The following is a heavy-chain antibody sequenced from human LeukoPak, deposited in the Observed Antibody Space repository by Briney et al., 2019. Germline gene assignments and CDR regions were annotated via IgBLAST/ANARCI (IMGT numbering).Heavy chain of an antibody. V-gene: IGHV4-61*01. Sequence: PSETLSLTCTVSGGSVSSGSYYWSWIRQPPGKGLEWIGYIYYSGSTNYNPSLKSRVTMSVDKSKNQFSLNLNSVTAADTAVYYCARNGGNSDFDYWGQGTLVTVSS. CDR1: GGSVSSGSYY. CDR2: IYYSGST. CDR3: ARNGGNSDFDY. J-gene: IGHJ4*02. D-gene: IGHD4-23*01.